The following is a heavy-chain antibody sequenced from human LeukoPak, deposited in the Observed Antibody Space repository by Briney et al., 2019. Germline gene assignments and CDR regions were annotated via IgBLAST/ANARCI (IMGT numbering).Heavy chain of an antibody. Sequence: SLRLFCAASGFTFDDYAMHWVRQAPGKGLEWVSGISWNSGSIGYADSVKGRFTISRDNAKNSLYLQMNSLRAEDTALYYCAKAYGSGSYSPYYFDYWGQGTLVTVSS. CDR3: AKAYGSGSYSPYYFDY. CDR2: ISWNSGSI. V-gene: IGHV3-9*01. CDR1: GFTFDDYA. J-gene: IGHJ4*02. D-gene: IGHD3-10*01.